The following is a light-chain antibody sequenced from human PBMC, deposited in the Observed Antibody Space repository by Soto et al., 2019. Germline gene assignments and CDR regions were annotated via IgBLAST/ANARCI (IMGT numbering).Light chain of an antibody. CDR2: DDD. V-gene: IGLV3-21*02. CDR3: QVWDYATDHYV. J-gene: IGLJ1*01. CDR1: NIERRA. Sequence: SYELTQPPSVSVAPGQTAKSTCGGDNIERRAVHWYQQKPGQAPVLVVYDDDDRPSGIPERFSGSNSGTSATLTISGVGAGDEADYFCQVWDYATDHYVFGSGTKVTVL.